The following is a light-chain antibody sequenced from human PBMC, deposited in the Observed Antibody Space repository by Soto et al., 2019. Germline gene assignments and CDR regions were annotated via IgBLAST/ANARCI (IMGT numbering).Light chain of an antibody. J-gene: IGKJ1*01. V-gene: IGKV3-15*01. CDR3: QQYYSYPQT. Sequence: EIVLTQSPATLSVSPGEGVTLSCRASQSVRSHLAWYQQKPGQPPRLLIYGASTRATGIPARFRGSGFGTEFTLTISSLQSEDFATYYCQQYYSYPQTFGQGTKVDI. CDR2: GAS. CDR1: QSVRSH.